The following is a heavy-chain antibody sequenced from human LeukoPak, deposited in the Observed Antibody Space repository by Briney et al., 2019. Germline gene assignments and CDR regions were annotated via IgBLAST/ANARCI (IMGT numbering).Heavy chain of an antibody. D-gene: IGHD3-3*01. V-gene: IGHV3-7*04. CDR1: GFTFINHY. J-gene: IGHJ6*02. CDR2: ISQDGGEI. Sequence: GGSLRLSCAASGFTFINHYMAWVRQAPGQGLEWVANISQDGGEIYYVGSVRGRFTISRDNAKNSLYLQMNSLRAEDTAVYYCARVGDHWRMDVWGQGTTVTVSS. CDR3: ARVGDHWRMDV.